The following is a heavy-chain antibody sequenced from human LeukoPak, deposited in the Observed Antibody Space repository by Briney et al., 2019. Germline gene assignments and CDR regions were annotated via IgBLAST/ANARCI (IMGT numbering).Heavy chain of an antibody. V-gene: IGHV1-69*06. D-gene: IGHD6-19*01. J-gene: IGHJ4*02. CDR2: IIPIFGTA. CDR1: GGTFRSYA. CDR3: ARWRTSSGWYGALDY. Sequence: ASVKVSCKASGGTFRSYAISWVRQAPGQGLEWMGGIIPIFGTANYAQKFQGRVTITADKSTSTAYMELSSLRSEDTAVYHCARWRTSSGWYGALDYWGQGTLVTVSS.